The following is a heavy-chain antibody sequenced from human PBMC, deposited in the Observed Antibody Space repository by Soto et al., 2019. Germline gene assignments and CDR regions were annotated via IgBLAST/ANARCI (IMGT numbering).Heavy chain of an antibody. D-gene: IGHD1-7*01. CDR2: TYYRSRWYN. CDR1: GDSVSSNSAA. J-gene: IGHJ6*03. CDR3: AGTSSLQWYYMDV. Sequence: QVQLQQSGPGLVRPSQTLSLTCVISGDSVSSNSAAWNWIRQSPSRGLEWLGRTYYRSRWYNDYAVSVRSPITVNAETYKTQFSLHPNSVTPEDTAVYYCAGTSSLQWYYMDVWDKGTTVTVSS. V-gene: IGHV6-1*01.